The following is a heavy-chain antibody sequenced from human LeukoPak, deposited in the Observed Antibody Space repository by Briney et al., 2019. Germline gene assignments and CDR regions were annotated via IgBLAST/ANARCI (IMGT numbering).Heavy chain of an antibody. CDR3: ARVCRNYDILTGYHYPNWFDP. V-gene: IGHV4-4*02. CDR1: GGSISSSNW. J-gene: IGHJ5*02. CDR2: IHHSGRT. Sequence: SETLSLTCAVSGGSISSSNWWSWVRQPPGKGLEWIGEIHHSGRTNYNPSLKSRVTISVDKSKNQFSLKLSSVTAADTAVYYCARVCRNYDILTGYHYPNWFDPWGQGTLVTVSS. D-gene: IGHD3-9*01.